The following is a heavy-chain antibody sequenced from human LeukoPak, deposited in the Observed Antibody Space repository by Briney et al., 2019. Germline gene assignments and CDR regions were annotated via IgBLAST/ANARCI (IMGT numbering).Heavy chain of an antibody. CDR1: GYTFTSYY. J-gene: IGHJ4*02. Sequence: GASVKVSCKASGYTFTSYYMHWVRQAPGQGLEWMGIINPSGGSTSYAQKFQGRVTMTRDTSTSTVYMELSSLRSEDTAVYYCARFNPEYYYDSSGYLGDWGQGTLVTVSS. CDR2: INPSGGST. D-gene: IGHD3-22*01. CDR3: ARFNPEYYYDSSGYLGD. V-gene: IGHV1-46*01.